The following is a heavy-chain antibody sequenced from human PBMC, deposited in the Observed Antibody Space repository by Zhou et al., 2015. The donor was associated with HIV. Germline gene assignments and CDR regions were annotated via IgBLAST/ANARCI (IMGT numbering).Heavy chain of an antibody. CDR2: IRSKAYGGTT. Sequence: EVQLVESGGGLVKPGRSLRLSCTASGFTFGDYAMSWFRQAPGKGLEWVGFIRSKAYGGTTEYAASVKGRFTISRDDSKSIAYLQMNSLKTEDTAVYYCTAGYSSGWYRIDYWGQGTLVTVSS. CDR1: GFTFGDYA. CDR3: TAGYSSGWYRIDY. V-gene: IGHV3-49*05. D-gene: IGHD6-19*01. J-gene: IGHJ4*02.